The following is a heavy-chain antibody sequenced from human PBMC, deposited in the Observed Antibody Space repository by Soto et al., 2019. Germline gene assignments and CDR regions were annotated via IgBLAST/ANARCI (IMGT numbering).Heavy chain of an antibody. CDR1: EFTFSGRS. CDR3: ARGWFGPDV. CDR2: IDKVGTDS. V-gene: IGHV3-74*01. Sequence: EVQLVESGGGLVRSGGSLRLSCAAYEFTFSGRSVHWVRQAPGKGLVWVSGIDKVGTDSTYADSVKGRFTSSRDNAKNTVYLQMNSLRAEDTAVYYCARGWFGPDVWGKGTTVTVSS. D-gene: IGHD3-10*01. J-gene: IGHJ6*03.